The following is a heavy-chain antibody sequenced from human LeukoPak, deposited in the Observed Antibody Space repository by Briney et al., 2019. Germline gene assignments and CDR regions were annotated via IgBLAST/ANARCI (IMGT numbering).Heavy chain of an antibody. D-gene: IGHD2-15*01. CDR2: MNQDGSEI. J-gene: IGHJ4*02. CDR1: GFSFSTYW. CDR3: ARDRGYSTFDY. V-gene: IGHV3-7*01. Sequence: GGSLRLSCAASGFSFSTYWMSWVRQAPGEGLEWVANMNQDGSEINYVDSVKGRFTISRDNAKNSLYLQMNSLRAEDTAVYYCARDRGYSTFDYWGQGTLVTVSS.